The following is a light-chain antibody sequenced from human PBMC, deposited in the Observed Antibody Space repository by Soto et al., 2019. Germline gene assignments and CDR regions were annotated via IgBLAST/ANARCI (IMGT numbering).Light chain of an antibody. Sequence: EIVLTQSPRTLSLSPGESATLSCRASQNVYINSLAWFQQKPGQTPRLLIYGPSTRPAGVPDRFTGSGSGADFSLTITSLEPEDFAMYYCQQYGGAPFTFGPGTRV. V-gene: IGKV3-20*01. CDR1: QNVYINS. CDR3: QQYGGAPFT. J-gene: IGKJ3*01. CDR2: GPS.